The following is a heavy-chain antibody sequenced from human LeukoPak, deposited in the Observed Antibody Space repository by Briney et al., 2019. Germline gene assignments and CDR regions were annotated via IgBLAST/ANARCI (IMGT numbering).Heavy chain of an antibody. J-gene: IGHJ3*02. D-gene: IGHD3-10*01. CDR2: ISSSSSYI. Sequence: GGSLRLSCAASGFTFSSYSMNWVRQAPGKGLEWVSSISSSSSYIYYADSVKGRFTISRDNAKNSLYLQMNSLRAEDTAVYYCARDKSGGRYGSGFTFPTTKNDAFDIWGQGTMVTVSS. CDR1: GFTFSSYS. V-gene: IGHV3-21*01. CDR3: ARDKSGGRYGSGFTFPTTKNDAFDI.